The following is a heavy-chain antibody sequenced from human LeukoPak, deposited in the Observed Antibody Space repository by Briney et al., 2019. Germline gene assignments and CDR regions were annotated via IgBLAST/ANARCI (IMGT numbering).Heavy chain of an antibody. D-gene: IGHD5-18*01. CDR1: GYSFTSYW. CDR2: ISPGDSDT. Sequence: GVSLKISCKGSGYSFTSYWIGWVRQMPGKGLEWMGIISPGDSDTRYSPSFQGQVTISADKSISTAFLQWSSLKASDTAVYYCARHSTAMVSEPFDYWGQGTLVTVSS. CDR3: ARHSTAMVSEPFDY. V-gene: IGHV5-51*01. J-gene: IGHJ4*02.